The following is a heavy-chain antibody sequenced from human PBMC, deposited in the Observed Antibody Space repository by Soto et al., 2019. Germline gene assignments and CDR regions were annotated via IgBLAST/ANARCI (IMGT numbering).Heavy chain of an antibody. V-gene: IGHV3-30*03. J-gene: IGHJ6*02. CDR2: ISQDGSVK. CDR1: GISISTYA. CDR3: AGRQQNYYYYGMDV. D-gene: IGHD6-13*01. Sequence: QVHLVESGGGVVQPGRSLTVSCAASGISISTYAMHWVRQAPGKGLEWVAVISQDGSVKYYADSVKGRLTISRDNPKNTRLLQMNSLGADDTAVYYCAGRQQNYYYYGMDVWGQGTTGTVSS.